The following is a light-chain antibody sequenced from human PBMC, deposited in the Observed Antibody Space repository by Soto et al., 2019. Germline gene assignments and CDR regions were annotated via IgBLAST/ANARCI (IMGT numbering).Light chain of an antibody. CDR1: QSISSN. Sequence: IVMTQSPATLSVSPGERATLSCRASQSISSNLAWYQQKPGQAPRLLIYGASSRATGLPARFSGSGSGTEFTLTISSLQSEDFAVYYCQQYNNWPYTFGQGTKLEI. V-gene: IGKV3-15*01. CDR2: GAS. CDR3: QQYNNWPYT. J-gene: IGKJ2*01.